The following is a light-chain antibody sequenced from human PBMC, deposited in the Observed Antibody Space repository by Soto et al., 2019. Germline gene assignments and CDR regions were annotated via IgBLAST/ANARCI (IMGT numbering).Light chain of an antibody. J-gene: IGKJ2*01. V-gene: IGKV3-15*01. CDR3: QHYLNFPRT. CDR1: ETISAD. Sequence: ISMTQSPPTLSVSPGGRVTLSCEASETISADLAWYHHRPVQAPRLLIYAASTRSPGVPARFSGSGSGTDFTLYIANLQPEDFGRYYCQHYLNFPRTFGHGTKLEI. CDR2: AAS.